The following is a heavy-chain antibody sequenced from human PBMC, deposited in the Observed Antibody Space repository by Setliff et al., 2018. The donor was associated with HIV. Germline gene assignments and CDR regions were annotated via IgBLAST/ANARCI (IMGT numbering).Heavy chain of an antibody. CDR2: IGYDGSKE. J-gene: IGHJ3*02. Sequence: GGSLRLSCAASGFIFSDYAIHWVRQAPAKGLEWVAVIGYDGSKEYYADSVKGRFTVSRDNSKNTLYLQMNSLRGEDTAVYYCARDPRFDAFDIWGQGTMVTVS. V-gene: IGHV3-30-3*01. CDR1: GFIFSDYA. CDR3: ARDPRFDAFDI.